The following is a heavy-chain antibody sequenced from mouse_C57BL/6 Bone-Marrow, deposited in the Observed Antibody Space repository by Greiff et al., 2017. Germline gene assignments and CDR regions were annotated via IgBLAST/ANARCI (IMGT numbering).Heavy chain of an antibody. D-gene: IGHD4-1*01. CDR3: ARLGRGFAY. CDR2: INPGSGGT. V-gene: IGHV1-54*01. J-gene: IGHJ3*01. Sequence: VQLQQSGAELVRPGTSVKVSFKASGYAFTNYLIEWVKQRPGQGLEWIGVINPGSGGTNYNEKFKGKATLTADKSSSTAYMQLSSLTSEDSAVYFCARLGRGFAYWGQGTLVTVSA. CDR1: GYAFTNYL.